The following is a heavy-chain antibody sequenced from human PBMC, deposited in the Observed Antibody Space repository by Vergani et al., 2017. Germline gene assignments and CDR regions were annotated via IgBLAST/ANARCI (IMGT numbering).Heavy chain of an antibody. Sequence: QVQLQESGPGLVKPSETLSLTCTVSGGSISSYYWSWIRQPPGKGLEWIGYIYYSGSTNYNPSLKSRVTISVDTSKNQFSLKLSSVTAADTAVYYCARGRYSSSWYDYYYYGMGVWGQGTTVTVSS. D-gene: IGHD6-13*01. CDR1: GGSISSYY. V-gene: IGHV4-59*01. CDR2: IYYSGST. CDR3: ARGRYSSSWYDYYYYGMGV. J-gene: IGHJ6*02.